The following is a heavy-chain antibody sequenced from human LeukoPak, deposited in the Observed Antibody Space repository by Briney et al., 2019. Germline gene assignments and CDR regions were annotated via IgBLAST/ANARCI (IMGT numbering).Heavy chain of an antibody. CDR1: GFTFSSYA. D-gene: IGHD4-17*01. J-gene: IGHJ4*02. CDR2: ISGSGGST. CDR3: AKGSPDYGDLRTLDY. Sequence: GGSLRLSCAASGFTFSSYAMSWVRQAPGKGLEWVSAISGSGGSTYYADSVKGRFTISRDNPKNTLYLQMNSLRAEDTAVYYCAKGSPDYGDLRTLDYWGQGTLVTVSS. V-gene: IGHV3-23*01.